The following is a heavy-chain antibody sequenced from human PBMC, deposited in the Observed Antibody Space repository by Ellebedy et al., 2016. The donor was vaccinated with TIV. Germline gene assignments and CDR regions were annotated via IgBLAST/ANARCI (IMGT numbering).Heavy chain of an antibody. CDR2: IIPIFGTA. D-gene: IGHD3-10*01. V-gene: IGHV1-69*06. CDR1: GGTFSSYA. CDR3: ATDQTYGSGTFDP. Sequence: AASVKVSCKASGGTFSSYAIRWVRQAPGQGLEWMGGIIPIFGTANYAQKFQGRVTMTDDTSTDTAYMELSSLRSEDTAVYYCATDQTYGSGTFDPWGQGTLVTVSS. J-gene: IGHJ5*02.